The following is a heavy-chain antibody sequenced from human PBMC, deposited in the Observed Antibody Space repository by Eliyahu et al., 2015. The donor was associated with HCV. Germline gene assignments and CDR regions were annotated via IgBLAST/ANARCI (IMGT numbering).Heavy chain of an antibody. V-gene: IGHV3-49*04. D-gene: IGHD4-17*01. J-gene: IGHJ6*02. CDR2: IRRKPDGGTT. CDR1: GXXXADYA. CDR3: TRDRGDGVYLRGMDV. Sequence: EVQLVESGGGLVQPGRSLRXSCTGSGXXXADYARSXVRQAPGKGXEWVXVIRRKPDGGTTDYAATVKGRFTISRDDSKNIAYLHMNSLKTEDTAVYYCTRDRGDGVYLRGMDVWGQGTTVTVSS.